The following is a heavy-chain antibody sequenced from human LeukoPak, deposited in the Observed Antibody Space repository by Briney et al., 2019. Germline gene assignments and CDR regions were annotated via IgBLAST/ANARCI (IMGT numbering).Heavy chain of an antibody. Sequence: ASVKVSCKVSGYTLTELSMQWVRQAPGKGLEWMGGFDPEDGETVYAQKFQGRVTMTTDTSTSTAYMELRSLRSDDTAMYYCARRGGKNYGDYLLYYYYMDVWGKGTTVTVSS. D-gene: IGHD4-17*01. V-gene: IGHV1-24*01. CDR2: FDPEDGET. CDR1: GYTLTELS. J-gene: IGHJ6*03. CDR3: ARRGGKNYGDYLLYYYYMDV.